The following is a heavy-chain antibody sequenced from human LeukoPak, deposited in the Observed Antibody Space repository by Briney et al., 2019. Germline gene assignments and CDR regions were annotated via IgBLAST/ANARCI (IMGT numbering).Heavy chain of an antibody. Sequence: PSGTLSLTCAVYGGSFSGYYWSWIRQPPGKGLEWIGEINHSGSTNYNPSLKSRVTISVDTSKNQFSLKLSSVTAADTAVYYCARDGGGVPAALDYWGQGTLVTVSS. J-gene: IGHJ4*02. CDR3: ARDGGGVPAALDY. V-gene: IGHV4-34*01. D-gene: IGHD2-2*01. CDR1: GGSFSGYY. CDR2: INHSGST.